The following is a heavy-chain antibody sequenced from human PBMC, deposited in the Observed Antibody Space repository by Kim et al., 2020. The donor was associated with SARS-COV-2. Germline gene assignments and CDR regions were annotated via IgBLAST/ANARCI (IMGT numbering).Heavy chain of an antibody. Sequence: SETLSLTCTVSGDSINDYYWSWIRQSPGKGLEWLGYMYQTWSTNYNPSLMSRVTMTLDTSKNQVSLKLTSVTAADTAMYFCARAGRGLVFLTGFYPFDY. CDR2: MYQTWST. V-gene: IGHV4-59*12. J-gene: IGHJ4*01. D-gene: IGHD3-9*01. CDR3: ARAGRGLVFLTGFYPFDY. CDR1: GDSINDYY.